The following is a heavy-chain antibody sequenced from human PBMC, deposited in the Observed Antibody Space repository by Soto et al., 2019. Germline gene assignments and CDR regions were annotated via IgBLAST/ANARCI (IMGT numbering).Heavy chain of an antibody. Sequence: QVQLVQSGAEVKKPGSSVKVSCKASGGAFRNCAFSWVRQAPGPGLAWMGTITPILSTTNYAQKFQGRVTITADKSTSTVYMELSSLRSEDTAVYYCAGGILNKFGGVPNWFDPWGQGTLVTVSS. J-gene: IGHJ5*02. CDR3: AGGILNKFGGVPNWFDP. CDR1: GGAFRNCA. V-gene: IGHV1-69*06. D-gene: IGHD3-16*01. CDR2: ITPILSTT.